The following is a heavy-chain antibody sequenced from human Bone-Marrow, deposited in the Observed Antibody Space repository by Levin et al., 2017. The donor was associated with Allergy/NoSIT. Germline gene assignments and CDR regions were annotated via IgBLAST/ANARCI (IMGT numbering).Heavy chain of an antibody. J-gene: IGHJ5*02. CDR2: IHYSGSP. V-gene: IGHV4-59*01. Sequence: PSETLSLTCSFSGRSISGYYWSWIRLSPGEGLQWIGNIHYSGSPNYNPSLQSRVSISIDTSKRQVSLNLTSVTAADTAVYYCARAKPGPSWYNWFDPWGQGTLVTVSS. D-gene: IGHD3-10*01. CDR1: GRSISGYY. CDR3: ARAKPGPSWYNWFDP.